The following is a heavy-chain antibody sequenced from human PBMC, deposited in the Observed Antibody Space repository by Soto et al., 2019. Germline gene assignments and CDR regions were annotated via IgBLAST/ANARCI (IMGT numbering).Heavy chain of an antibody. V-gene: IGHV1-69*01. D-gene: IGHD2-8*01. CDR2: IIPMFGT. Sequence: QVQLVQSGAEVKRPGSSVKVSCEASGGPFNNYAITWVRQAPGQGLAWMGGIIPMFGTNYAQKFQDRVTISADESTGTAYMELSGLRSEDTAVYFCARPNAYGVTFHYYYGMDVWGQGTTVTVSS. CDR3: ARPNAYGVTFHYYYGMDV. CDR1: GGPFNNYA. J-gene: IGHJ6*02.